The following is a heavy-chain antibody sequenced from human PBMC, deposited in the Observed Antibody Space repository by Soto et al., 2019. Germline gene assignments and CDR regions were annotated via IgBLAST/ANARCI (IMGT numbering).Heavy chain of an antibody. J-gene: IGHJ4*02. V-gene: IGHV3-11*06. Sequence: GSLRLSCAGSGFTFGDSYMSWIRQAPGKGLEWLSYISPGSRYPAYADSVKGRFTISRDNSRNTLFLQLNSLRDEDTAVYYCAKEYGSTWIDHWGQGTPVTVSS. CDR3: AKEYGSTWIDH. D-gene: IGHD6-13*01. CDR2: ISPGSRYP. CDR1: GFTFGDSY.